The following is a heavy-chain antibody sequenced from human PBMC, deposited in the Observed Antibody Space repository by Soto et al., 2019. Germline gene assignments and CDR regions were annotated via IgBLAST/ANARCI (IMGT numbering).Heavy chain of an antibody. J-gene: IGHJ5*02. Sequence: QVQLVQSGAEVKKPGSSVKVSCKASGGTFSSHAINWVRQAPGQGLEWMGRIIPLFDTANYAQKFQGRVTITADESTSTGYMELSSLRSEDTALYYCARDLHRSSPVDWVDPWGQGTLVTVSS. CDR3: ARDLHRSSPVDWVDP. CDR1: GGTFSSHA. V-gene: IGHV1-69*18. D-gene: IGHD6-13*01. CDR2: IIPLFDTA.